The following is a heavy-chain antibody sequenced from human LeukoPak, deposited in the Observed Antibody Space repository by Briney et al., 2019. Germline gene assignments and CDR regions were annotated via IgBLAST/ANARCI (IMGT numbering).Heavy chain of an antibody. V-gene: IGHV1-18*01. Sequence: ASVKVSCKASGYTCTSYGISWVRQAPGQGLEWMGWISAYNGNTNYAQKLQGRVTMTTDTSTSTAYMELRSLRSDDTAVYYCARSFRYCSGGSCYSEAYYYGMDVWGQGTTVTVSS. D-gene: IGHD2-15*01. CDR1: GYTCTSYG. CDR2: ISAYNGNT. CDR3: ARSFRYCSGGSCYSEAYYYGMDV. J-gene: IGHJ6*02.